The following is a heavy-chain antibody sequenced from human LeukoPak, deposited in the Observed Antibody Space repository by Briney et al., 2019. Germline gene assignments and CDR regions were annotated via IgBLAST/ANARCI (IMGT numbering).Heavy chain of an antibody. CDR3: ARGPTVLRSLEWLLKPLDY. CDR2: IIPIFGAA. V-gene: IGHV1-69*13. CDR1: GGAFSSYA. D-gene: IGHD3-3*01. J-gene: IGHJ4*02. Sequence: ASVKVSCKASGGAFSSYAISWVRQAPGQGLEWMGGIIPIFGAANYAQKFQGRVTITADESTSTAYMELSSLRSEDTAVYYCARGPTVLRSLEWLLKPLDYWGQGTLVTVSS.